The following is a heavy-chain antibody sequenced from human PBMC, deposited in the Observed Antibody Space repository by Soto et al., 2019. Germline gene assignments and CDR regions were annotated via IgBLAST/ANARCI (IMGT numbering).Heavy chain of an antibody. J-gene: IGHJ5*02. Sequence: PLSLSCTVSGGSSSDGYYWGWIRQHPGKGLEWSGSISYSGSTSYNPSLKSRLTISVDRSKSQFSLNLSSVTAADTAVYYCARRDRSGYSYWLDTWGQGTLVTVSS. CDR2: ISYSGST. CDR3: ARRDRSGYSYWLDT. D-gene: IGHD3-22*01. V-gene: IGHV4-31*03. CDR1: GGSSSDGYY.